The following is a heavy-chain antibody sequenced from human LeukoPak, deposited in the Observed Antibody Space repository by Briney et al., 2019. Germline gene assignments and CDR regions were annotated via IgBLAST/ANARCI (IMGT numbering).Heavy chain of an antibody. Sequence: PGGSLRLSCAASGFTFSSYEMNWVRQAPGKGLEWVSYISSSGSTIYYADSVKGRFTISRDNAKNSLYLQMNSLRAEDTAVYYCAREGGHYYGMDVWGQGTTVTVSS. V-gene: IGHV3-48*03. CDR3: AREGGHYYGMDV. J-gene: IGHJ6*02. CDR1: GFTFSSYE. CDR2: ISSSGSTI.